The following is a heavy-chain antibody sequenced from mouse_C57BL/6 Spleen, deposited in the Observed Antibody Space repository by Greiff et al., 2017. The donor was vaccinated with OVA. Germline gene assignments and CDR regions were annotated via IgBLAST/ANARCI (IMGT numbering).Heavy chain of an antibody. CDR2: IWSGGST. CDR3: ARNSIYYDYPFYAMDY. CDR1: GFSLTSYG. V-gene: IGHV2-2*01. Sequence: VKLQESGPGLVQPSQSLSITCTVSGFSLTSYGVHWVRQSPGKGLEWLGVIWSGGSTDYNAAFISRLSISKDNSKSQVFFKMNSLQADDTAIYYCARNSIYYDYPFYAMDYWGQGTSVTVSS. J-gene: IGHJ4*01. D-gene: IGHD2-4*01.